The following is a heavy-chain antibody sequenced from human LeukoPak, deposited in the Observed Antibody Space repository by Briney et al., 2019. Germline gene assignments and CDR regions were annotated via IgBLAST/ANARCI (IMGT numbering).Heavy chain of an antibody. CDR1: GFTFSSYA. D-gene: IGHD2-2*01. CDR3: AKASPYSTSWPFDY. J-gene: IGHJ4*02. V-gene: IGHV3-23*01. Sequence: GGSLRLSCAASGFTFSSYAMSWVRQAPGKGLEWVAAISGNADTTYYADSVKGRFTISRDNSKNTLYLQMNSLRAEDTAVYYCAKASPYSTSWPFDYWGQGTLVTVSS. CDR2: ISGNADTT.